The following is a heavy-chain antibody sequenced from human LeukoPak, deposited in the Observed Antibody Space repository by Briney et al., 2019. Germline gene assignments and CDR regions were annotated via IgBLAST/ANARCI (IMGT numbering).Heavy chain of an antibody. Sequence: SETLSLTCTVSGGSISNYYWSWLRQSPVKGLEWLGFIYYSGSTNYNPSLKSRVTISVDTSKNQFSLKLSSVTAADTAVYYCARARRWNAAVEGWWFDPWGQGTLVTVSS. J-gene: IGHJ5*02. D-gene: IGHD1-1*01. CDR1: GGSISNYY. CDR3: ARARRWNAAVEGWWFDP. CDR2: IYYSGST. V-gene: IGHV4-59*01.